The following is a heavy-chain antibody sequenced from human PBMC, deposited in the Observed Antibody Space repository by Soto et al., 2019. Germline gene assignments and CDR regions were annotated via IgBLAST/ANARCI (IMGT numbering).Heavy chain of an antibody. Sequence: PGGSLRLSCAASGFTLSDYSMNWVRQAPGKGLEWIASISRSSTHINYSDSVKGRFTISRANGNNSLSLLMSSLGAEDTAVYYSARDVRLFDFWGPGTLVTVSS. J-gene: IGHJ4*02. CDR1: GFTLSDYS. V-gene: IGHV3-21*01. CDR2: ISRSSTHI. CDR3: ARDVRLFDF.